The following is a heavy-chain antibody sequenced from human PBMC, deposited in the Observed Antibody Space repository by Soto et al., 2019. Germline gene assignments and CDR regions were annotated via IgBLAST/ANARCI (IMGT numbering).Heavy chain of an antibody. CDR1: GGSFSGYY. CDR2: INHSGST. Sequence: PSETLSLTCAVYGGSFSGYYWSWIRQPPGKGLEWIGEINHSGSTNYNPSLKSRVTISVDTSKNQFSLKLSSVTAADTAVYYCAREKSTMVRGAGSYGMDVWGQGTTVTVSS. V-gene: IGHV4-34*01. D-gene: IGHD3-10*01. J-gene: IGHJ6*02. CDR3: AREKSTMVRGAGSYGMDV.